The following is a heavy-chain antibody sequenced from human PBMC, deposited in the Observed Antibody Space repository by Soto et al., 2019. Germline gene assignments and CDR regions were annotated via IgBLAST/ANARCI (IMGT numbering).Heavy chain of an antibody. CDR1: GFTFSNAW. V-gene: IGHV3-15*07. J-gene: IGHJ2*01. Sequence: EVQLVEAGGGLVKPGGSLRLSCAASGFTFSNAWMNWVRQAPGKGLEWVGRFKSKSDGGATDYSAPVKGRFTISRDGSKNTLFLQMNSLKTEDTAVYYCTTADYGERITRDWFFDLWGRGTLVTVSS. CDR3: TTADYGERITRDWFFDL. D-gene: IGHD4-17*01. CDR2: FKSKSDGGAT.